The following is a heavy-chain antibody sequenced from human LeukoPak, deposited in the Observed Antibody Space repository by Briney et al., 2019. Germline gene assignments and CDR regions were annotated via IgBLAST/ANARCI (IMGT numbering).Heavy chain of an antibody. CDR3: ARHRSISAGTNWFDP. J-gene: IGHJ5*02. V-gene: IGHV5-51*01. D-gene: IGHD1-1*01. CDR1: GYSFSNSW. CDR2: IYPGDSDT. Sequence: ASVKISCKASGYSFSNSWIGWVRQMPGKGLEWMGIIYPGDSDTRYSPSFQGQVTISADKPISTAYLQWTSLKASDTATYYCARHRSISAGTNWFDPWGQGTLVTVSS.